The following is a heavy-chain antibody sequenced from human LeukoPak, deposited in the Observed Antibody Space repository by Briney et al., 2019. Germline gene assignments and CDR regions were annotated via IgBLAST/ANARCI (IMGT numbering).Heavy chain of an antibody. V-gene: IGHV3-20*04. CDR2: INCNGDSR. J-gene: IGHJ3*02. D-gene: IGHD3-10*01. CDR3: ARPRHGSGSYSAFDI. Sequence: PGGSLRLSCAASGFTFSSYEMTWVRQAPGKGLEWVSDINCNGDSRGYADSVRGRFTIYRDNSKNSLYLQMNSLRVEDTAFYYCARPRHGSGSYSAFDIWGQGTMVTVSS. CDR1: GFTFSSYE.